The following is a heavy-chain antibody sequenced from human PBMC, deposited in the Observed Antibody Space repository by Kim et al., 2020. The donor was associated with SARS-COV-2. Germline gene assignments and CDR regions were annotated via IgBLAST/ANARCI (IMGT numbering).Heavy chain of an antibody. J-gene: IGHJ5*02. CDR3: ARQDYSNFWFDP. Sequence: HNPTLKRRVTISVDTSKNQVSLKLSPVTAADTAVYYCARQDYSNFWFDPWDQGTLVTVSS. D-gene: IGHD4-4*01. V-gene: IGHV4-59*08.